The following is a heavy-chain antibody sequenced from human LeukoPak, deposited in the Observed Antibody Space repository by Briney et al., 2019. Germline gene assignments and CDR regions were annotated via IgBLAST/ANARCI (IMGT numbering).Heavy chain of an antibody. V-gene: IGHV1-69*05. D-gene: IGHD6-19*01. CDR2: IIPIFGTA. CDR1: GYTFTSYG. Sequence: SVKVSCKASGYTFTSYGISWVRQAPGQGLEWMGRIIPIFGTANYAQKFQGRVTITTDESTSTAYMELSSLRSEDTAVYYCARDATPLRYSSGWYVAFDIWGQGTMVTVSS. CDR3: ARDATPLRYSSGWYVAFDI. J-gene: IGHJ3*02.